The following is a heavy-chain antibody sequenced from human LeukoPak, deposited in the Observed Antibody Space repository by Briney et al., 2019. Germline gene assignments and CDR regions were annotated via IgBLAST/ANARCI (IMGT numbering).Heavy chain of an antibody. J-gene: IGHJ4*02. CDR2: IKQDGSEQ. D-gene: IGHD3-16*01. CDR1: GFTLSTYW. Sequence: GGSLRLSCAASGFTLSTYWMSWVRQAPGKGLEWVANIKQDGSEQYYVDSVRGRFTISRDNSKNSLSLQMNSLRAEDTAIYYCGREWGGGPDYWGGETLVTVSS. V-gene: IGHV3-7*05. CDR3: GREWGGGPDY.